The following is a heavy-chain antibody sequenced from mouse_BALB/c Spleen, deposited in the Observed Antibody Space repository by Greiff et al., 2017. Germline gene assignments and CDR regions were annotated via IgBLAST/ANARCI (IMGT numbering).Heavy chain of an antibody. D-gene: IGHD3-3*01. Sequence: VQLQQSGAELAKPGASVKMSCKASGYTFTSYWMHWVKQRPGQGLEWIGYINPSTGYTEYNQKFKDKATLTADKSSSTAYMQLSSLTSEDSAVYYCARGTGTAYFDYWGQGTTLTVSS. CDR3: ARGTGTAYFDY. CDR2: INPSTGYT. V-gene: IGHV1-7*01. CDR1: GYTFTSYW. J-gene: IGHJ2*01.